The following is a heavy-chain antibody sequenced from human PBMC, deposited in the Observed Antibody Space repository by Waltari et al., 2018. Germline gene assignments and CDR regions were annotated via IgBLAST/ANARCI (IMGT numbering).Heavy chain of an antibody. D-gene: IGHD2-21*01. V-gene: IGHV4-39*01. CDR2: INYSGSP. Sequence: QLQLQESGPGLVKPSETLYLTCTVYGGSITSSDHFWAWIRQSPGKGLERIGSINYSGSPHYNPSLKSRVTISVDTSKNQFSLRLSSATAADTGVYYCARRVGIGDYFDYWGQGTLVTVSS. CDR1: GGSITSSDHF. CDR3: ARRVGIGDYFDY. J-gene: IGHJ4*02.